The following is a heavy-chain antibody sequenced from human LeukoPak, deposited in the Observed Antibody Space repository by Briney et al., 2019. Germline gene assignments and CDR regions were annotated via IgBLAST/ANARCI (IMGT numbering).Heavy chain of an antibody. Sequence: PSETLSLTCTVSGGSISSGGYYWSWIRQHPGKGLEWIGYVHYSGNTYYNPSLKSRVTMSRDTSKNHFSLKLSSATAADTAVYYCARTHARQNAFDIWGQGTTVTVSS. J-gene: IGHJ3*02. CDR1: GGSISSGGYY. V-gene: IGHV4-31*03. CDR2: VHYSGNT. CDR3: ARTHARQNAFDI.